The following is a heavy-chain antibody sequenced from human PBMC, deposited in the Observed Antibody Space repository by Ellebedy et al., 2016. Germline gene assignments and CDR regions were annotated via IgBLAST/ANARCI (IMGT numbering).Heavy chain of an antibody. Sequence: GGSLRLSCAASGFTFSSHAMSWVRQGPGTGLEWVSSISESGGDTYYTDSVKGRFTIYRDNSKNTVFLEMTGLRAEDTAMYYCVNRRIYWGQGTLVSVSS. CDR1: GFTFSSHA. J-gene: IGHJ4*02. D-gene: IGHD2/OR15-2a*01. V-gene: IGHV3-23*01. CDR3: VNRRIY. CDR2: ISESGGDT.